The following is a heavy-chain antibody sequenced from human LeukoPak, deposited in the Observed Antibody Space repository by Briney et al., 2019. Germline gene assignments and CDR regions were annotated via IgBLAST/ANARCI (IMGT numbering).Heavy chain of an antibody. Sequence: GGSLRLSCAASGFIFSSYEMNWVRQAPGKGLQWISYISSSGSTIYYADYVKGRFTISRDNTKNSLYLQMNNRRAEDTAVYYCARDNYDSMFGYWGQGTLVTVSS. J-gene: IGHJ4*02. V-gene: IGHV3-48*03. CDR3: ARDNYDSMFGY. D-gene: IGHD3-22*01. CDR2: ISSSGSTI. CDR1: GFIFSSYE.